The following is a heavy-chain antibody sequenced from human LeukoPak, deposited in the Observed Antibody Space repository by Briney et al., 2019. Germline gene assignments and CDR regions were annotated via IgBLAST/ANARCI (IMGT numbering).Heavy chain of an antibody. V-gene: IGHV4-59*08. CDR3: ASLTTVTQGYFDS. Sequence: PSETLSLTCTVSGGSISSYYWSWIRQPPGKGLEWIGYIYYSGSTNYNPSLKSRLTISLDASKNQFSLKLSSVTATDTAVYYCASLTTVTQGYFDSWGQGTLATVSS. J-gene: IGHJ4*02. CDR2: IYYSGST. CDR1: GGSISSYY. D-gene: IGHD4-17*01.